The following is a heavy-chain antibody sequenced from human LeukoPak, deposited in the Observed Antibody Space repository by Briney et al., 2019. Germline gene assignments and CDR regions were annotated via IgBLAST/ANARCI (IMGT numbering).Heavy chain of an antibody. V-gene: IGHV1-18*01. J-gene: IGHJ6*02. CDR2: ISAYNGNT. CDR3: ARASSSWYVYYYYGMDV. CDR1: GCTLTSYG. Sequence: AAVTVSCKASGCTLTSYGISWVRPAPGRGRAWMGWISAYNGNTNYAQKLQGRVTMTTDTSTSTAYMELRSLRSDDTAVYDCARASSSWYVYYYYGMDVWGQGTTVTVSS. D-gene: IGHD6-13*01.